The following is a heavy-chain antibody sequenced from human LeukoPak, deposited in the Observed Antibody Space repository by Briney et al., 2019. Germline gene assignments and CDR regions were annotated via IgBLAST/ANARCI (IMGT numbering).Heavy chain of an antibody. V-gene: IGHV3-21*01. D-gene: IGHD6-19*01. CDR1: GFTFSTYS. CDR3: ATDGQSSGWYGFDY. J-gene: IGHJ4*02. CDR2: ITSPVGHI. Sequence: GGSLRLSCAASGFTFSTYSMNWVRQAPGKGLEWVASITSPVGHIYYADSLKGRITISRDNAKSSLYLQMNSLRVEDTAVYYCATDGQSSGWYGFDYWGPGTLVTVSS.